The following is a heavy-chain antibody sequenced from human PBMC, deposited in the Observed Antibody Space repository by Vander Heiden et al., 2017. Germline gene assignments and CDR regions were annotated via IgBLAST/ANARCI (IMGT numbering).Heavy chain of an antibody. CDR3: ARRPGEISGSYNDY. V-gene: IGHV5-51*03. Sequence: EVPLVPSGAEVNMPGQSLKISCKAAGYNFINFWIAWVRQTPEKGLEGMGMIYVGDSDTRYSPSFQGQVTISADKSISTAYLQWSSLRAADTAIYYCARRPGEISGSYNDYWCQGTLVTVSS. D-gene: IGHD3-10*01. J-gene: IGHJ4*02. CDR2: IYVGDSDT. CDR1: GYNFINFW.